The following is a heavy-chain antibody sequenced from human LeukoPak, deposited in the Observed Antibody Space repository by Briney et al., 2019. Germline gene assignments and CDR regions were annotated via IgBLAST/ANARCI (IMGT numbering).Heavy chain of an antibody. V-gene: IGHV4-4*09. CDR3: ARHAQRTGRDYYFDY. J-gene: IGHJ4*02. CDR2: IHTSKSA. Sequence: PSETRSLSCTVSGGSITGYYWSWIRQPPGKGLEWIGYIHTSKSANYSPSLKRRVTIAIDTSKNQFSLKLSSVTATDTAVYFCARHAQRTGRDYYFDYWGQGTLVTVSS. D-gene: IGHD1-14*01. CDR1: GGSITGYY.